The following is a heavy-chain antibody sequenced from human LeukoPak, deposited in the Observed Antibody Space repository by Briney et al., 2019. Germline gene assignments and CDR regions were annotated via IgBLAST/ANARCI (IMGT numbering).Heavy chain of an antibody. Sequence: GESLRISSKGSGXSFTSYCISWVRQMPGKGLEWMGRIDPSDSYTNYSPSFQGHVTISADKSISTAYLQWSSLKASDTAMYFCARRDSGFEFFDSWGQGTLVTVSS. D-gene: IGHD5-12*01. V-gene: IGHV5-10-1*01. CDR1: GXSFTSYC. J-gene: IGHJ4*02. CDR3: ARRDSGFEFFDS. CDR2: IDPSDSYT.